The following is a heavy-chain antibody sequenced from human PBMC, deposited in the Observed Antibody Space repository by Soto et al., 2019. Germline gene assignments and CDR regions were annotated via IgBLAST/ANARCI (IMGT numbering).Heavy chain of an antibody. CDR1: GFTFSSYG. Sequence: GGSLRLSCAASGFTFSSYGMHWVRQAPGKGLEWVAVIWDDGSNKYYADSVKGRFTISRDNSKNTLYLQMNSLRAEDTAVYYCARDYYDSSVGWFHPWGQGTPVTVSS. V-gene: IGHV3-33*01. D-gene: IGHD3-22*01. CDR2: IWDDGSNK. CDR3: ARDYYDSSVGWFHP. J-gene: IGHJ5*02.